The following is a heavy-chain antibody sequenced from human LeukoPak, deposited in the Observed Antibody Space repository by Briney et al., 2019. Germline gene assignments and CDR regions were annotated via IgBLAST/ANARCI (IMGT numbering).Heavy chain of an antibody. CDR1: GFTFSSDA. CDR2: ISYDANVK. D-gene: IGHD6-13*01. Sequence: GRSLRLSCAASGFTFSSDAMHWVRQAPGKGLEXVALISYDANVKRYADSVKGRFTISRDNSKNTVYLQMSSLRPEDTAVYHCAKDRSTTWACDYWGQGTLVTVSS. CDR3: AKDRSTTWACDY. V-gene: IGHV3-30*18. J-gene: IGHJ4*02.